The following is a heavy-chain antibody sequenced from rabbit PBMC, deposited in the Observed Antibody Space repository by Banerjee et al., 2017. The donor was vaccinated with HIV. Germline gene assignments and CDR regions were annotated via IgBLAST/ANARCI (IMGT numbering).Heavy chain of an antibody. V-gene: IGHV1S40*01. D-gene: IGHD6-1*01. CDR3: AREFYTFTGSAYFNL. CDR2: IYAGSSDNT. CDR1: GFSFSSSYY. J-gene: IGHJ4*01. Sequence: QSLEESGGDLVKPGASLTLTCTASGFSFSSSYYMCWVRQAPGKGLEWIACIYAGSSDNTYYASWAKGRFTISKTSSTTVTLQMTSLTAADTATYFCAREFYTFTGSAYFNLRGPGTLVTVS.